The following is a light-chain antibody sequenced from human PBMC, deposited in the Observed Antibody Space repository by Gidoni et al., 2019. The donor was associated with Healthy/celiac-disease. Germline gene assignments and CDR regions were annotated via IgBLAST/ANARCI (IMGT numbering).Light chain of an antibody. J-gene: IGLJ2*01. V-gene: IGLV1-44*01. CDR3: AAWDDSLNGVV. CDR1: GSNIGSNT. Sequence: QAVLTQPPSASGTPGQRVTISWSGSGSNIGSNTVNWYQQLPGTAPKLLIYSNNQRPSGVPDRFSGSKSGTSASLAISGLQSEDESDYYCAAWDDSLNGVVFGGGTKLTVL. CDR2: SNN.